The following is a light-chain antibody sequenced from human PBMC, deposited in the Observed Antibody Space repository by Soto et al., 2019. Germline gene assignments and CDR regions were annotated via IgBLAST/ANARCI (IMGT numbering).Light chain of an antibody. J-gene: IGKJ5*01. V-gene: IGKV1-5*01. CDR1: QIISSW. CDR2: DSS. Sequence: DIQMTQSPSTRSASVGDRVTITFRASQIISSWLAWYQQKPGKAPKLLIYDSSSCESGVPSRFSGSGSGTEFTITISSLQPDDFATYDCQQYNSYSMTFGQGTRRDNK. CDR3: QQYNSYSMT.